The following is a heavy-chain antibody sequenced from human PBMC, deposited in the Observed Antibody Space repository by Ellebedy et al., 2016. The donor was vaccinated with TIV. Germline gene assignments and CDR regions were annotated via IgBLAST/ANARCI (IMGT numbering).Heavy chain of an antibody. CDR3: ARDVRYAFDI. CDR1: GNTFTSYC. J-gene: IGHJ3*02. CDR2: ISAYNGNT. D-gene: IGHD5-24*01. Sequence: ASVKVSCKASGNTFTSYCVHWVRQAPGQGLEWMGWISAYNGNTNYAQKLQGRVTMTTDTSTSTAYMELRSLRSDDTAVYYCARDVRYAFDIWGQGTTVTVSS. V-gene: IGHV1-18*04.